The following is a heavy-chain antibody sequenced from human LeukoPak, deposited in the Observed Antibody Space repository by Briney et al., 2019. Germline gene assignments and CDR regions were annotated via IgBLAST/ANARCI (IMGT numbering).Heavy chain of an antibody. J-gene: IGHJ5*02. CDR2: IYTSGST. CDR3: ARRGSSWSGWFDP. D-gene: IGHD6-13*01. V-gene: IGHV4-4*09. Sequence: SETLSLTCTVSGGSISSYYWSWIRQPPGKGLEWIGYIYTSGSTNYSPSLKSRVTISVDTSKNQFSLKLSSVTAADTAVYYCARRGSSWSGWFDPWGQGTLVTVSS. CDR1: GGSISSYY.